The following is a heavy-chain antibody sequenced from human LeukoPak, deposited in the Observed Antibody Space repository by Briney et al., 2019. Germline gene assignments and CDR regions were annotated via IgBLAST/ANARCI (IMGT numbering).Heavy chain of an antibody. Sequence: SVKVSCKASGGTFSSYAISWVRQAPGQGLAWMGGIIPIFGTANYAQKFQGRVTITADESTSTVYMELSSLRSEDTAVYYCARDPYCSSTSCYPRGMDVWGQGTTVTVSS. J-gene: IGHJ6*02. CDR3: ARDPYCSSTSCYPRGMDV. CDR2: IIPIFGTA. CDR1: GGTFSSYA. D-gene: IGHD2-2*01. V-gene: IGHV1-69*13.